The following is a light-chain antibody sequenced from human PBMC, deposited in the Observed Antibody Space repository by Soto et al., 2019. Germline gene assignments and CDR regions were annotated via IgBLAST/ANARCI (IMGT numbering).Light chain of an antibody. J-gene: IGKJ5*01. Sequence: EIVLTQSPATLSLSPGERATLSCRASQSVSSYLAWYQQKPGQAPRLLIYDASNRATGIPARFSGSGSGTDFTLTISSLEPEDFAVYYCQQRSNWITFVQGTRLESK. CDR3: QQRSNWIT. CDR1: QSVSSY. CDR2: DAS. V-gene: IGKV3-11*01.